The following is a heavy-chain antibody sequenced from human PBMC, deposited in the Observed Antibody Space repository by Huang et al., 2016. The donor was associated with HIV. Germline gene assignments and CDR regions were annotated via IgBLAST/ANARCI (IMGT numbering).Heavy chain of an antibody. CDR3: AKGGSAAAVLDF. Sequence: QVQLVESVGGVVQPGRSLRISCAASGFTFSSYGMHWVRQAPGKGLEWVAVISYDAKTKYYADSVKGRFSISRDNSKTTVYLQLNSLRVEDTAVYYCAKGGSAAAVLDFWGQGTLVTVSS. CDR2: ISYDAKTK. D-gene: IGHD6-13*01. CDR1: GFTFSSYG. J-gene: IGHJ4*02. V-gene: IGHV3-30*18.